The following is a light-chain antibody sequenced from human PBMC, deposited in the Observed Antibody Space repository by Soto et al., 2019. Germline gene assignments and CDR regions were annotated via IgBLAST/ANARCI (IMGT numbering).Light chain of an antibody. J-gene: IGKJ1*01. CDR2: AAS. CDR1: QSIGYW. Sequence: DIQMTQSPSRLSASVGDRVTITCRASQSIGYWLAWYQQKPGKAPNLLIYAASTLETGVPSRFSGSGYGTEFSLTISSLQPDDFGSYYCQHMRTFGQGTKVEMK. CDR3: QHMRT. V-gene: IGKV1-5*01.